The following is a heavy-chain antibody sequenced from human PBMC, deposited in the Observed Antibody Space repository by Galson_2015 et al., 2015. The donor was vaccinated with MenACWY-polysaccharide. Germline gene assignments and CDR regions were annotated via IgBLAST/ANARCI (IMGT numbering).Heavy chain of an antibody. J-gene: IGHJ4*02. CDR2: INPKSGGR. Sequence: SVKVSCKASGYTFTGYYMHWVRQAPGQGLEWMGRINPKSGGRNFAQKFQGRVTMTRDTSISTAYMELSRLRSDDTAVYYCARAPFGGDRSDFDSWGQGTLVTVSS. V-gene: IGHV1-2*06. CDR3: ARAPFGGDRSDFDS. D-gene: IGHD2-21*02. CDR1: GYTFTGYY.